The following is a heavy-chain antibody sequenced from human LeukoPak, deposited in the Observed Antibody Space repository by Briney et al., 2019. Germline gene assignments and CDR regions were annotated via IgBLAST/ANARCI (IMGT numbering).Heavy chain of an antibody. Sequence: SETLSLTCTVSGGSISSYYWSWIRQPPGKGLEWIGYIYYSGSTNYNPSLKSRVTISVDTSKNQFSLKLSSVTAADTAVYYCARGSGGATGGKFDYWGQGTLVTVSS. CDR2: IYYSGST. CDR1: GGSISSYY. D-gene: IGHD1-26*01. CDR3: ARGSGGATGGKFDY. J-gene: IGHJ4*02. V-gene: IGHV4-59*12.